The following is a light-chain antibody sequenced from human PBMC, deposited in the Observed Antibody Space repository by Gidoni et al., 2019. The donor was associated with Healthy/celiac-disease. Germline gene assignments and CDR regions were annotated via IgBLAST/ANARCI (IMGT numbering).Light chain of an antibody. J-gene: IGKJ1*01. CDR2: AAS. CDR3: QQSYNMPWT. Sequence: DIQMTQSPSPLSASVGDRVTITCRASQSISSYLNWYQQKPGKAPKLLIYAASSLQSGDPSRFSGSGSGTDFTLTISSLQPEDSATYYCQQSYNMPWTFGQGTKVELK. CDR1: QSISSY. V-gene: IGKV1-39*01.